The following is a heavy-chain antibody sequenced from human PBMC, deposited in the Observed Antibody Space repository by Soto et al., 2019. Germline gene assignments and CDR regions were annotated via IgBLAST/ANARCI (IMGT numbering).Heavy chain of an antibody. V-gene: IGHV4-34*01. CDR2: VKDGGHT. Sequence: QVQLQQWGAGLLKPSENLSLNCAVTGGSLRGYYWSWIRQPPGKGLEWIGEVKDGGHTNYSPSLRGRVTIASDTSNNQFSLRLNSVTAADTGVYYCARGQEGVVATHWDQGSLVTVSS. D-gene: IGHD5-12*01. J-gene: IGHJ4*02. CDR3: ARGQEGVVATH. CDR1: GGSLRGYY.